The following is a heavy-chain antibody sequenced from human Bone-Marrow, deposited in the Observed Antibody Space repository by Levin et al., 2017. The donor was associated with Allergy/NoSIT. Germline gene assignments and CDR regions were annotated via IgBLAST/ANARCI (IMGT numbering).Heavy chain of an antibody. CDR1: GFTFSGYT. CDR3: ARDRCSDTTCYKVYYYYGMDV. Sequence: GGSLRLSCAASGFTFSGYTMHWVRQAPGKGLEWVALISYDGTNDYYGDFVRGRFTVSRDNSKNTLYLQMNSLRPEDTAVYHCARDRCSDTTCYKVYYYYGMDVWGQGTTVTVSS. CDR2: ISYDGTND. D-gene: IGHD2-2*01. V-gene: IGHV3-30-3*01. J-gene: IGHJ6*02.